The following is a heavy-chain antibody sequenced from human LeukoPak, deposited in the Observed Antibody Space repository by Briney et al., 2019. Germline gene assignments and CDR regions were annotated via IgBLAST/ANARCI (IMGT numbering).Heavy chain of an antibody. J-gene: IGHJ4*02. Sequence: PSQTLSLTCTVSSGSISSGGYYWSWIRQHPGKGLEWSGYIYYSGSTYYNPSLKSRVTISVDTSKNQFSLKLSSVTAADTAVYYCASHDYGDLYFDYWGQGTLVTVSS. CDR3: ASHDYGDLYFDY. V-gene: IGHV4-31*03. CDR2: IYYSGST. D-gene: IGHD4-17*01. CDR1: SGSISSGGYY.